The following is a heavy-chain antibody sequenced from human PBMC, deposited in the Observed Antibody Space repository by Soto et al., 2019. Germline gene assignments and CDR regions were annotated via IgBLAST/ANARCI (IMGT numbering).Heavy chain of an antibody. Sequence: PGGSLRLSCAGSGFNFSNHWMHWVRQRPGEGLVWVSRITSDGKSKAYAESVKGRFAISRGNAKNTLYLQMNGLTDEDTAVYYCARESGDWPLNWFDPWGQGTLVTVSS. J-gene: IGHJ5*02. CDR3: ARESGDWPLNWFDP. CDR1: GFNFSNHW. D-gene: IGHD2-21*02. CDR2: ITSDGKSK. V-gene: IGHV3-74*01.